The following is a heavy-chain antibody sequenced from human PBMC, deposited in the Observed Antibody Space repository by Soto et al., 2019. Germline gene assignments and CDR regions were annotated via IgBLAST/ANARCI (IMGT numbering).Heavy chain of an antibody. Sequence: VGSLRLSCAASGFTFSSYSMNWVRQAPWNGLERVSSITRSSSYIYYADSVKGRFTISRDNAKNSLYLQMNSLRAEDTAAYYCARDPTMAMAFDIWGQGTMVPVSS. CDR1: GFTFSSYS. J-gene: IGHJ3*02. D-gene: IGHD3-10*01. CDR2: ITRSSSYI. CDR3: ARDPTMAMAFDI. V-gene: IGHV3-21*01.